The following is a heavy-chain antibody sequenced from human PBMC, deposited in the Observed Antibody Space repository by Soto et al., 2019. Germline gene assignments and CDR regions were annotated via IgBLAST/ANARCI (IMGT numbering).Heavy chain of an antibody. J-gene: IGHJ4*02. CDR3: TTDPPYCSSTSCYDSFDY. Sequence: GGSLRLSCAASGFTFSNAWMSWVRQAPGKGLEWVGRIKSKTDGGTTDYAAPVKGRFTISRDDSKNTLYLQMNSLKTEDTAVYYCTTDPPYCSSTSCYDSFDYWGQGTLVTVSS. CDR2: IKSKTDGGTT. D-gene: IGHD2-2*01. V-gene: IGHV3-15*01. CDR1: GFTFSNAW.